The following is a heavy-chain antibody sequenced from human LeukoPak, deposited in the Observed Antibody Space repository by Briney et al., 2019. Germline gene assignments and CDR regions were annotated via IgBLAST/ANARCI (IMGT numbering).Heavy chain of an antibody. CDR1: GFTFDDYG. D-gene: IGHD6-6*01. V-gene: IGHV3-20*04. CDR3: ARCSSSSVPPYYFDY. CDR2: INWNDGST. Sequence: GGSLRLSCAASGFTFDDYGMSWVRQAPGKGLEWVSGINWNDGSTGYADSVKGRFTISRDNAKNSLYLQMNSLRAEDTALYYCARCSSSSVPPYYFDYWGQGTLVTVSS. J-gene: IGHJ4*02.